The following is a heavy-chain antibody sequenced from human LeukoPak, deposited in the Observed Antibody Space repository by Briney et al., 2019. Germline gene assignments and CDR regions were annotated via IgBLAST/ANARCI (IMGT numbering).Heavy chain of an antibody. J-gene: IGHJ4*02. D-gene: IGHD2-15*01. CDR1: GGSFSGCY. CDR3: ARGADCSGGSCELDY. CDR2: INHSGST. Sequence: SETLSLTCAVYGGSFSGCYWSWIRQPPGKGLEWIGEINHSGSTNYNPSLKSRVTISVDTSKNQFSLKLSSVTAADTAVYYCARGADCSGGSCELDYWGQGTLVTVSS. V-gene: IGHV4-34*01.